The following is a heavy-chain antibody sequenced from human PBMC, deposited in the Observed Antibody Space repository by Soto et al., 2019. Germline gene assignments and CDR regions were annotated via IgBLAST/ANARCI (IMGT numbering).Heavy chain of an antibody. CDR1: GGSISNYY. Sequence: GPGPGGASETLSLTCTVSGGSISNYYWTWVRQPPGKGLEWIGYVYYSGSTNYNPSLESRVTISIDASKNQFSLKMKSVTAADTAVYYCVRDYLLTGFDPWGQGALVTVSS. CDR3: VRDYLLTGFDP. V-gene: IGHV4-59*01. CDR2: VYYSGST. J-gene: IGHJ5*02. D-gene: IGHD3-9*01.